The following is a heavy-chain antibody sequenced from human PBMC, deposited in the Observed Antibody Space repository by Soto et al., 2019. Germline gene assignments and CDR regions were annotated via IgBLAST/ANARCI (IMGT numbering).Heavy chain of an antibody. CDR3: ARLLTDYYGSGRPMDV. J-gene: IGHJ6*02. CDR1: GGSISSSSYY. CDR2: IYYSGST. D-gene: IGHD3-10*01. Sequence: PSETLSLTCTVSGGSISSSSYYWGWIRQPPGKGLEWIGSIYYSGSTYYNPSLKSRVTISVDTSKNQFSLKLSSVTAADTAVYYCARLLTDYYGSGRPMDVWGQGTTVTVSS. V-gene: IGHV4-39*01.